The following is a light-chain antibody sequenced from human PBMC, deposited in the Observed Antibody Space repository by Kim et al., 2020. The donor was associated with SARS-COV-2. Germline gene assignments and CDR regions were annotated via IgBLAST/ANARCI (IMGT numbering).Light chain of an antibody. CDR3: QQYYNWPPYT. CDR2: GAS. CDR1: QNVSSN. Sequence: VSPGERANLSCRASQNVSSNLAWYQHKPGQTPRLLIYGASTRATGIPVRFSGSGSGTDFTLTVSSLQSEDFAVYYCQQYYNWPPYTFGQGTKLEI. V-gene: IGKV3-15*01. J-gene: IGKJ2*01.